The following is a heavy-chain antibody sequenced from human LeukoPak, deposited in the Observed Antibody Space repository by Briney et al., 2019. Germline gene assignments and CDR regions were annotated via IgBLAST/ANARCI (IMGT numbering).Heavy chain of an antibody. J-gene: IGHJ6*03. CDR1: GGSISSYY. V-gene: IGHV4-4*07. Sequence: SETLSLTCSVSGGSISSYYWSWTRQPAGKGLEWIGHIYTSGSTYYNPSLKSRVTMSVDTSKNQFSLKLSSVTAADTAMYYCARDKTQGYYYYNYVDVWGKGTTVTVSS. CDR2: IYTSGST. CDR3: ARDKTQGYYYYNYVDV.